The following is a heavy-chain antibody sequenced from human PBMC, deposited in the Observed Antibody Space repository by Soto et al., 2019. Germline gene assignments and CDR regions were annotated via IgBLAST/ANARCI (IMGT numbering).Heavy chain of an antibody. D-gene: IGHD3-3*01. Sequence: WGSLRLSCAASGFIFSNAWMSWFRQAPGKGLEWVGRIKSKADGGTTNYAAPVKGRFNISRDGSKNTLYLQMNGLKTEDTAVYYCTTGWSSKDYWGQGTLVTVSS. CDR2: IKSKADGGTT. CDR1: GFIFSNAW. CDR3: TTGWSSKDY. J-gene: IGHJ4*02. V-gene: IGHV3-15*01.